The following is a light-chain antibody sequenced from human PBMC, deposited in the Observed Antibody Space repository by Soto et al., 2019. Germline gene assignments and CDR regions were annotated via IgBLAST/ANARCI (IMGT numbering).Light chain of an antibody. CDR3: AAWDDSLSVHYV. CDR1: SSNIGSNY. CDR2: RNN. J-gene: IGLJ1*01. V-gene: IGLV1-47*01. Sequence: QSVLTQPPSASGTPGQRVTISCSGSSSNIGSNYVYWYQQLPGTAPKLLIYRNNQRPSGVPDRFSGSKSGTSASLAISGLRSEDEADYYCAAWDDSLSVHYVFGTGTXVTVL.